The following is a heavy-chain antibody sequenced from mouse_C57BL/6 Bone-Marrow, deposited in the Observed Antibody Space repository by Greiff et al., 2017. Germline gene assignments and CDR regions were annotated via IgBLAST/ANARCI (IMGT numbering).Heavy chain of an antibody. J-gene: IGHJ4*01. Sequence: VHVKQSGAELVRPGASVKLSCTASGFNIKDDYMHWVKQRPEQGLECIGWIDPENGDTEYASKFQGKATITADTSSNTAYLQLSSLTSEDTAVYYCTTGYLYAMDYWGQGTSVTVSS. V-gene: IGHV14-4*01. CDR3: TTGYLYAMDY. CDR2: IDPENGDT. D-gene: IGHD2-2*01. CDR1: GFNIKDDY.